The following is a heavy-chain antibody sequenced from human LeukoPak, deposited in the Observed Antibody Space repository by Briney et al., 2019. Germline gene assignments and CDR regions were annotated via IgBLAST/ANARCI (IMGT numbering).Heavy chain of an antibody. CDR2: ISDSGNT. CDR3: AKAPVTTCRGAYCYPFDY. V-gene: IGHV3-23*01. D-gene: IGHD2-21*01. CDR1: GFTLSSYA. Sequence: GGSLRLSCAASGFTLSSYAMSRVRQAPGKGLEWVSAISDSGNTYHADSVKGRFTISRDSSKNTLFLQMNRLRPEDAAVYYCAKAPVTTCRGAYCYPFDYWGQGTLVTVSS. J-gene: IGHJ4*02.